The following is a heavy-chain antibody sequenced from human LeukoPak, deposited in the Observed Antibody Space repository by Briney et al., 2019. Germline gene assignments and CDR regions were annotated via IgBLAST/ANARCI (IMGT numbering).Heavy chain of an antibody. Sequence: GESLRISCKGSGYSFTGYWISWVRQMPGKGLGWMGRIDPSDSYTNYSPSFQGHVTISADKSISTAYLQWSSLKASDTAMYYCARPLVVRGVIENWFDPWGQGTLVTVSS. CDR1: GYSFTGYW. V-gene: IGHV5-10-1*01. CDR2: IDPSDSYT. CDR3: ARPLVVRGVIENWFDP. D-gene: IGHD3-10*01. J-gene: IGHJ5*02.